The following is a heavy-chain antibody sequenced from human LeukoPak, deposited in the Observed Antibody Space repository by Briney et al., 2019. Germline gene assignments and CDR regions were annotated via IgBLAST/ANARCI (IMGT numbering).Heavy chain of an antibody. CDR2: ISNNGGYT. CDR3: AKQLGYCSDGSCYFPY. V-gene: IGHV3-23*01. Sequence: GGPLGLSCAASGFPFTSSAMSWVRQAPGKGLEGASAISNNGGYTYYADSVQGRFTISRDNSKSTLCLQMNSLRAEDTAVYYCAKQLGYCSDGSCYFPYWGQGTLVTVSS. D-gene: IGHD2-15*01. J-gene: IGHJ4*02. CDR1: GFPFTSSA.